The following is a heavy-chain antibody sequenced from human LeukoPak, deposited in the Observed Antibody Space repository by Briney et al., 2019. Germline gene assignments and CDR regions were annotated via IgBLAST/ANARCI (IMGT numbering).Heavy chain of an antibody. CDR2: FDPEDGET. CDR3: ATRIVGATGVDFDY. J-gene: IGHJ4*02. V-gene: IGHV1-24*01. D-gene: IGHD1-26*01. CDR1: GYTLTELS. Sequence: ASVKVSCKVSGYTLTELSMHWVRQAPGKGLEWMGGFDPEDGETIYAQKFQGRVTMTEDTSTDTAYMELSSLRSEDTAVYYCATRIVGATGVDFDYWGQGTLVTVSS.